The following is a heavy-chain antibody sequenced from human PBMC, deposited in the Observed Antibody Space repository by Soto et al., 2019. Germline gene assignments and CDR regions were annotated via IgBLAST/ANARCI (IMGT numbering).Heavy chain of an antibody. J-gene: IGHJ5*02. CDR3: TRRTFPRPIGVFAIGWFDP. Sequence: QISFKESGPSLVKPTQTLTLTCTFSGFSLNSSGVGVGWIRQPPGKGLEWLAIIYSNGNKRYSPSLKNRLTITRGPSENEVVLTMTDMDPVDTGTYVCTRRTFPRPIGVFAIGWFDPWGHGALVTVSS. CDR1: GFSLNSSGVG. CDR2: IYSNGNK. D-gene: IGHD2-8*01. V-gene: IGHV2-5*01.